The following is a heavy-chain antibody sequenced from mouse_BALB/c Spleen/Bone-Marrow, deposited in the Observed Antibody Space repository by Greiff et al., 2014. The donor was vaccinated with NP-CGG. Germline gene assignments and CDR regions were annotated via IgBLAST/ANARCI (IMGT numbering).Heavy chain of an antibody. V-gene: IGHV1-39*01. D-gene: IGHD1-2*01. Sequence: EVQLVESGPELEKPGAPVKISCKASGYSFTAYNMNWVKQSNGKSLEWIGNIDPYYGGTSYNQKFKGKATLTVDKSSSTAYMQLNSLTSEDSAVYYCAREGIHYPFAYWGQGTLVTVSA. CDR1: GYSFTAYN. CDR2: IDPYYGGT. CDR3: AREGIHYPFAY. J-gene: IGHJ3*01.